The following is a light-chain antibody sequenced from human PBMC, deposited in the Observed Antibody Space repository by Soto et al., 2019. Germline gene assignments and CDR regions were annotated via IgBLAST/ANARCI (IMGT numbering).Light chain of an antibody. CDR2: AAS. CDR1: HSINNY. J-gene: IGKJ2*01. Sequence: IQMTQSPSSLSASGGDRVIITCRSDHSINNYLNWYQQRPGKVPKLLIYAASTLQSGVPSRFSGSGSGRDFTLTINSLQPEDFATYYCQQSYSTLGTFCRGTRVEI. CDR3: QQSYSTLGT. V-gene: IGKV1-39*01.